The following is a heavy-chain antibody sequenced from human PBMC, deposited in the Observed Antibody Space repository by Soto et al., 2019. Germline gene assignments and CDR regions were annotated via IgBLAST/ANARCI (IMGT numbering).Heavy chain of an antibody. D-gene: IGHD3-3*01. J-gene: IGHJ3*02. CDR3: ARGQASYDFWSGYYPLVAFDI. Sequence: SETLSLTCTVSGGSISSYYWSWIRQPPGKGLEWIGYIYYSGSTNYNPSLKSRVTISVDTSKNQFSLKLSSVTAADTAVYYCARGQASYDFWSGYYPLVAFDIWGQGTMVTVSS. V-gene: IGHV4-59*01. CDR2: IYYSGST. CDR1: GGSISSYY.